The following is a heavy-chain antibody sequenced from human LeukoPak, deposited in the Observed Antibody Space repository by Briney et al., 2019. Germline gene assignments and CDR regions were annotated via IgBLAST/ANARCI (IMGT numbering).Heavy chain of an antibody. CDR2: ISYDGSNK. CDR3: AKDNVAAAGRYFDY. Sequence: PGGSLRLSCAASGFTFSNYDMHWVRQAPGKGLEWVALISYDGSNKYFADSVKGRFTISRDNSKNTLYLQMHSLRAEDTAVYYCAKDNVAAAGRYFDYWGQGTLVTVSS. D-gene: IGHD6-13*01. V-gene: IGHV3-30*18. CDR1: GFTFSNYD. J-gene: IGHJ4*02.